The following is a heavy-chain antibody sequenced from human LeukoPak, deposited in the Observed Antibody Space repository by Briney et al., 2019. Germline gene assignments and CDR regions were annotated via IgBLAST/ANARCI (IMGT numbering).Heavy chain of an antibody. CDR1: GFTFSSYW. J-gene: IGHJ4*02. CDR3: ARVRGGDTKDFDY. Sequence: QSGGSLRLSCAASGFTFSSYWMHWVRQVPGKGLVWVSHINNDGSSTSYADSVKGRFTISRDNAKNTLYLQMNSLRDEDTAVYYCARVRGGDTKDFDYWGQGTLVTVSS. V-gene: IGHV3-74*01. CDR2: INNDGSST. D-gene: IGHD2-8*01.